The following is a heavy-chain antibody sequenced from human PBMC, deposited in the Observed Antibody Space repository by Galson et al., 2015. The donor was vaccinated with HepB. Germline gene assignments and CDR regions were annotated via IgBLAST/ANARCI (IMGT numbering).Heavy chain of an antibody. J-gene: IGHJ4*02. CDR2: ISGYNDNT. CDR1: GYTFMKYG. V-gene: IGHV1-18*01. CDR3: ARARCGTSPPDF. Sequence: SVKVSCKASGYTFMKYGISWVRQAPGQGLEWVGWISGYNDNTNYAQKFQGRVTMTTDTSTSTAYMDMGSLRSDDTAVYYCARARCGTSPPDFWGQGTLVTVSS. D-gene: IGHD2-21*01.